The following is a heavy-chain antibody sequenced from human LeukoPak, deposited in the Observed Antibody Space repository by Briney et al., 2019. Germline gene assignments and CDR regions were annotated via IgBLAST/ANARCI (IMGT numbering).Heavy chain of an antibody. Sequence: GGSLRLSCAASGFTFSSYGIHWARQAPGRGLERVAFIWYDGSNKYYADSVKGRFTVSRDNSKNTLYLQMNSLRAEDTAVYYCARDRGDYYYMDVWGQGTTVTVSS. J-gene: IGHJ6*03. CDR1: GFTFSSYG. V-gene: IGHV3-33*01. CDR3: ARDRGDYYYMDV. D-gene: IGHD3-10*01. CDR2: IWYDGSNK.